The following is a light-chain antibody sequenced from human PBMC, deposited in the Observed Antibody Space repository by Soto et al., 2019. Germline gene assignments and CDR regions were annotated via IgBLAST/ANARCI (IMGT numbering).Light chain of an antibody. CDR2: DAA. CDR3: QQYSTYPWT. V-gene: IGKV1-5*01. J-gene: IGKJ1*01. CDR1: YTIYTW. Sequence: DIPLTQSPSTLSASVGDRVTITCRASYTIYTWFAWYQQKPGKPPQLLIYDAASLQSGVPSTFSGSGSGSEVTLTINRLQPDDFATYYCQQYSTYPWTFGQGTKV.